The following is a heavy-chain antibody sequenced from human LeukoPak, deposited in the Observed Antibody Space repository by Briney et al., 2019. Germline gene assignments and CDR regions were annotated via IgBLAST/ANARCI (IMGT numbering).Heavy chain of an antibody. CDR1: GYSFTSYW. CDR2: IYPGDSDT. CDR3: ARAKGATYYYGSGMGY. V-gene: IGHV5-51*01. Sequence: GESLKISCKGSGYSFTSYWIGWVRQMPGKGLEWMGIIYPGDSDTRYSPSFQGQVTISADKSISTAYLQWSSLKASDTAMYYCARAKGATYYYGSGMGYWGQGTLVTVSS. J-gene: IGHJ4*02. D-gene: IGHD3-10*01.